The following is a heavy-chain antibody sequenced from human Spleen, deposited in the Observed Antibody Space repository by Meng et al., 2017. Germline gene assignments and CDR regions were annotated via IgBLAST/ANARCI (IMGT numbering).Heavy chain of an antibody. J-gene: IGHJ4*01. CDR1: GGSISSSNW. CDR2: ISHSGTT. D-gene: IGHD3-22*01. Sequence: QVQLQESGPGLVKPSGTLSLTCAVSGGSISSSNWWSWVRQPPGKGLEWIGEISHSGTTNYNPSLKSRVILSVDTSKNQFSLKLSSVTAADTAVYYCARVDSSGYFLDYWGQGTLVTVSS. V-gene: IGHV4-4*02. CDR3: ARVDSSGYFLDY.